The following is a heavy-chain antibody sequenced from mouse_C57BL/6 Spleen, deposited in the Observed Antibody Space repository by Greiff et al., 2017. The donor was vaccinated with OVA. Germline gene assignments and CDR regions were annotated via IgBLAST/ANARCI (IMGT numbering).Heavy chain of an antibody. CDR3: ARCGYDYDVAY. CDR2: IYPSDSET. Sequence: QVQLQQPGAELVRPGSSVKLSCKASGYTFTSYWMDWVKQRPGQGLEWIGNIYPSDSETHYNPKFKEKATLTVDTSSRTAYMQLSSLTSEDSAVYYCARCGYDYDVAYWGQGTLVTVSA. D-gene: IGHD2-4*01. J-gene: IGHJ3*01. CDR1: GYTFTSYW. V-gene: IGHV1-61*01.